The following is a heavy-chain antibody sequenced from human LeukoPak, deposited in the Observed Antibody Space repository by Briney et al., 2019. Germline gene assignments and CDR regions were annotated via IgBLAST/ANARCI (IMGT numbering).Heavy chain of an antibody. V-gene: IGHV3-30*18. J-gene: IGHJ4*02. Sequence: GRSLRLSCAASGFTFSSYGMHWVRQAPGKGLEWVAVISYDGSNKYYADSVKGRFTISRDNSKNTLYLQMNSLRAEDTAVYYCAKGQQWLARAAYFDYWGQGTLVTVSS. D-gene: IGHD6-19*01. CDR3: AKGQQWLARAAYFDY. CDR2: ISYDGSNK. CDR1: GFTFSSYG.